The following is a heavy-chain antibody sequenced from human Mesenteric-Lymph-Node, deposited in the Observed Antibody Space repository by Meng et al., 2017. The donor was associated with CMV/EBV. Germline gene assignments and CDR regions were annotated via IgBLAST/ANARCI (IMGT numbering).Heavy chain of an antibody. V-gene: IGHV3-53*01. D-gene: IGHD3-10*01. CDR2: FYRCGCT. J-gene: IGHJ6*02. Sequence: GESLKISCAASGFTVSANYMSWVRQAPGKGLEWVSVFYRCGCTYYTDSVQGRFTVSRDNSKNTLYLQMNSLRAEDTALYYCAKRREMGRGVQYYYDMDVWGQGTTVTVSS. CDR1: GFTVSANY. CDR3: AKRREMGRGVQYYYDMDV.